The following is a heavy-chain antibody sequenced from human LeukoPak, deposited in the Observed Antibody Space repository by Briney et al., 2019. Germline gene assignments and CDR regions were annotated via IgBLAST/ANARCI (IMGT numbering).Heavy chain of an antibody. V-gene: IGHV4-59*01. CDR1: GGSISSYY. D-gene: IGHD6-19*01. Sequence: SETLSLTCTVSGGSISSYYWSWIRQPPGKGLEWIGYIYYSGSTNYNPSLKSRVAISVDTSKNQFSLKLSSVTAADTAVYYCARVRGSSGWYGDYYYYMDVWGKGTTVTVSS. CDR2: IYYSGST. CDR3: ARVRGSSGWYGDYYYYMDV. J-gene: IGHJ6*03.